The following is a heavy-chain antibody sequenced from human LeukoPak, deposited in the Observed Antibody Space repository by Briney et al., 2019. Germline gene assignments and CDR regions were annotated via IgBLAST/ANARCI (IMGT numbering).Heavy chain of an antibody. D-gene: IGHD3-10*01. J-gene: IGHJ6*03. V-gene: IGHV3-15*01. CDR2: LKSKTDGGTA. CDR1: GFSVTNAW. Sequence: PGGSLRLSCAASGFSVTNAWMSWVRQAPGKGLEWVGHLKSKTDGGTADFAAPVKGRFTMSRDNSKNTLYLQMNSLRAEDTAVYYCARVGSHSGSLSLIKRNYYYYYYMDVWGKGTTVTISS. CDR3: ARVGSHSGSLSLIKRNYYYYYYMDV.